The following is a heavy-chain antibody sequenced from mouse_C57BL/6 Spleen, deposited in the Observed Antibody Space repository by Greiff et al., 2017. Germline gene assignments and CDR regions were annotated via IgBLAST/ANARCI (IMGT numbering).Heavy chain of an antibody. CDR2: IYPGDGDT. Sequence: QVQLKESGPELVKPGASVKISCKASGYAFSSSWMNWVKQRPGKGLEWIGRIYPGDGDTNYNGKFKGKAPLTADKSSSTAYMQLSSLTSEDSAVYFCARSRDYYGSSSYFDYWGQGTTLTVSS. J-gene: IGHJ2*01. CDR1: GYAFSSSW. CDR3: ARSRDYYGSSSYFDY. V-gene: IGHV1-82*01. D-gene: IGHD1-1*01.